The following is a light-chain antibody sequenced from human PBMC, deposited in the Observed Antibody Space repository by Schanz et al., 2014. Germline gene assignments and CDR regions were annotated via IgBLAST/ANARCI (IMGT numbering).Light chain of an antibody. CDR2: DAS. CDR1: QSVSSY. Sequence: EIVLTQSPATLSLSAGERATLSCRASQSVSSYLAWYQQKPGQAPRLLIYDASTRAAGIPDRFSGSGSVTDFTLTISRVEPEDFAVYFCQQFGASPFTFGAGSKVEIK. CDR3: QQFGASPFT. V-gene: IGKV3-20*01. J-gene: IGKJ4*01.